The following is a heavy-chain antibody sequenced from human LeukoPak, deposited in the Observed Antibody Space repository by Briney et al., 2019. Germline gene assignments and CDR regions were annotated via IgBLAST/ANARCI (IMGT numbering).Heavy chain of an antibody. CDR2: INAKSGDT. CDR1: GYTFTGHY. D-gene: IGHD2-8*02. J-gene: IGHJ4*02. V-gene: IGHV1-2*02. CDR3: ARQNTGQLDY. Sequence: ASVKVSCKASGYTFTGHYLHWVRQAPGQGLEWMGWINAKSGDTKYAQKFQARVTMTRDTSITTTYMEVSRLSSDDTAVYYCARQNTGQLDYWGQGTLVTVSS.